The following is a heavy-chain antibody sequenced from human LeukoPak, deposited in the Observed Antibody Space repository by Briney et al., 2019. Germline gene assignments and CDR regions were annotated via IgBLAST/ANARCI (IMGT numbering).Heavy chain of an antibody. CDR2: INHSGST. D-gene: IGHD2-15*01. Sequence: PSETLSLTCAVYGGSFSDYYWTWIRQPPGKGLEWIGEINHSGSTDYNPSLKSRVTISVDTSKNQFSLKLSSVTAADTAVYYCARRSVGPYYYYYYGMDVWGQGTTVTVSS. CDR1: GGSFSDYY. CDR3: ARRSVGPYYYYYYGMDV. V-gene: IGHV4-34*01. J-gene: IGHJ6*02.